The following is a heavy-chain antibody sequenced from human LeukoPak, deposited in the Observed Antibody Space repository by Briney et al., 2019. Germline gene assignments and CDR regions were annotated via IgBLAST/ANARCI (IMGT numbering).Heavy chain of an antibody. CDR3: ASQAYSTTWAADVTVFDY. Sequence: SETLSLTCTVSGGSISSSGYYWGWIRQPPGKGLEWIGSFYYSGITYYNPSLKSRVTISVDTSKNQFSLKLSSLTAADTAVYYCASQAYSTTWAADVTVFDYWGRGALVTVSS. CDR2: FYYSGIT. D-gene: IGHD6-13*01. V-gene: IGHV4-39*07. J-gene: IGHJ4*02. CDR1: GGSISSSGYY.